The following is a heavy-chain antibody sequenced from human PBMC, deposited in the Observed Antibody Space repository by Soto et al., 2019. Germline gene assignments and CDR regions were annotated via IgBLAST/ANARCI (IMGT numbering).Heavy chain of an antibody. V-gene: IGHV3-23*01. CDR1: GFTFSNYG. J-gene: IGHJ4*02. Sequence: XVSLLLSCAASGFTFSNYGMSWVRQAPGKGLEWVSVMSGSGDDAYYADSVKGRFTISRDNSKNMLYLQMNSLRAEDTAVYFCAKKVTIYAVDPADYWGQGTQVTVSS. CDR3: AKKVTIYAVDPADY. D-gene: IGHD3-3*01. CDR2: MSGSGDDA.